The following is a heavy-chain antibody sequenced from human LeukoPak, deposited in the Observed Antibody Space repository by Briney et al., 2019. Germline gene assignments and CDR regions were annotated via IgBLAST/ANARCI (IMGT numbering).Heavy chain of an antibody. CDR1: GYTFTSYG. CDR3: ARDVPFMVRGVISPSNWFDP. CDR2: ISAYNGNT. J-gene: IGHJ5*02. Sequence: ASVKVSCKASGYTFTSYGISWVRQAPGQGLEWMGWISAYNGNTNYAQKLQGRVTMTTDTSTSTAYMELRSLRSDDTAVYYCARDVPFMVRGVISPSNWFDPWGQGTLVTVSS. V-gene: IGHV1-18*01. D-gene: IGHD3-10*01.